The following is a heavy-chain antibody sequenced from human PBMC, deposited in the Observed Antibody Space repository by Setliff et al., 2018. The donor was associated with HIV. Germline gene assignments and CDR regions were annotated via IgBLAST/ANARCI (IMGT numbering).Heavy chain of an antibody. CDR1: TFLVTGYN. D-gene: IGHD2-15*01. J-gene: IGHJ3*01. Sequence: ASVKVSCKALTFLVTGYNIHWVRLAPGHGPEWLGRINPNNGGTDYAQKFQGRVTMSLDTSTNTIYLELKGLTSDDMAVYYCAKPRIFDSFDVWGPGTVVTVSS. V-gene: IGHV1-2*06. CDR3: AKPRIFDSFDV. CDR2: INPNNGGT.